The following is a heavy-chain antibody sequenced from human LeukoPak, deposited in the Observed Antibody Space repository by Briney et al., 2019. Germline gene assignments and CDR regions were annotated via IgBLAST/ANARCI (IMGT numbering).Heavy chain of an antibody. CDR2: IIPILGIA. CDR1: GGTFSSYA. J-gene: IGHJ6*02. CDR3: ASRSSGWSYYYYGMDV. V-gene: IGHV1-69*04. D-gene: IGHD6-19*01. Sequence: GSSVKVSCKASGGTFSSYAISWVRQAPGQGLEWMGRIIPILGIANYAQKFQGGVTITADKSTSTAYMELSSLRSEDTAVYYCASRSSGWSYYYYGMDVWGQGTTVTVSS.